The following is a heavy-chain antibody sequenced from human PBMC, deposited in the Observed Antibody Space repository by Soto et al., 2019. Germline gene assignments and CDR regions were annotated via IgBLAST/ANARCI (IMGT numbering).Heavy chain of an antibody. J-gene: IGHJ6*02. CDR3: AMGDYVGDYFYGMDV. V-gene: IGHV1-18*01. Sequence: GASVKGARKDSGCALTSYGSSWVRLAPGQGLEWMGWISAYNGNTNYAQKPQGRVTMTTDTSTSTAYMELRSLRSDDTAVYCCAMGDYVGDYFYGMDVWGQGTTVTVSS. CDR2: ISAYNGNT. D-gene: IGHD3-16*01. CDR1: GCALTSYG.